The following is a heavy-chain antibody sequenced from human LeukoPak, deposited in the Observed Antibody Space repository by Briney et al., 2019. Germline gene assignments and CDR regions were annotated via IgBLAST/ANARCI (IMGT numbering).Heavy chain of an antibody. CDR2: ISADIGNT. V-gene: IGHV1-18*01. D-gene: IGHD2-15*01. J-gene: IGHJ4*02. CDR3: ARDRLGYCGYGSCLLFDN. Sequence: ASVKVSCTASGYTFPDYGISWVRQAPGQGLEWMGWISADIGNTNYAQNFQGRVTMTRDRSTSTGYMELTSLTSDDTAVYYCARDRLGYCGYGSCLLFDNWGQGTLVTVSS. CDR1: GYTFPDYG.